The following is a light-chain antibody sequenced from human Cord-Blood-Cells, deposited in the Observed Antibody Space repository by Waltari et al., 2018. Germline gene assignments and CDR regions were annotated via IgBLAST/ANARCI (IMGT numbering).Light chain of an antibody. CDR3: QQYYSTPQNS. Sequence: DIVMTQSPDSLAVSLGVRATINCKSSQRVLYSSNNKNYLAWYQQKPGQPPKLLIYWASTRESGVPDRFSGSGSGTDFTRTISSLQAEDVAVYYCQQYYSTPQNSFGQGTKLEIK. V-gene: IGKV4-1*01. CDR2: WAS. CDR1: QRVLYSSNNKNY. J-gene: IGKJ2*03.